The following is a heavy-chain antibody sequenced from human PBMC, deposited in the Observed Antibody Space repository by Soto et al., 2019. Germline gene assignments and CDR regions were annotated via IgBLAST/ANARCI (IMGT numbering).Heavy chain of an antibody. CDR3: ASPRGYYFCSAPPPYIYSGMDV. V-gene: IGHV1-69*13. D-gene: IGHD3-3*01. J-gene: IGHJ6*02. CDR1: GGTFSSYA. CDR2: IIPIFGTA. Sequence: GASVKVSCKASGGTFSSYAISWVRQAPGQGIEWMGGIIPIFGTANYAQKFQGRVTITADESTSTAYMELSSLRSEDTAVYYCASPRGYYFCSAPPPYIYSGMDVWGQGTTVPVYS.